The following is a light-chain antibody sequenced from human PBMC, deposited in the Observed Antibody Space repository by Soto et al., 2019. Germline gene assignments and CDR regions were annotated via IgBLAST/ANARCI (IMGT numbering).Light chain of an antibody. Sequence: DIQMTQSPSSLSASVGDRVTITCRASQSITEYLNWYQQTPGKAPKLLISRASTLESGVPSRFSGSGYGTDFSLTISSLQPEDFGAYYCHQSFSTPFTFGQGTKLEI. J-gene: IGKJ2*01. CDR1: QSITEY. CDR2: RAS. V-gene: IGKV1-39*01. CDR3: HQSFSTPFT.